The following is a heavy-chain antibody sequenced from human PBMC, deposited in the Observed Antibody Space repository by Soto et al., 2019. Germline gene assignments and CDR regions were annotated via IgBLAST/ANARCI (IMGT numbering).Heavy chain of an antibody. D-gene: IGHD5-12*01. CDR1: GFTLSDYY. CDR3: ASGYSGYVNNTMLVYYGMDV. V-gene: IGHV3-11*03. CDR2: ISSSSSYT. J-gene: IGHJ6*02. Sequence: GGSLRLSCAASGFTLSDYYMSWIRQAPGKGLEWVSYISSSSSYTNYADSVKGRFTISRDNAKNSLYLQMNSLRAEDTAVYYCASGYSGYVNNTMLVYYGMDVWGQGTTVNVSS.